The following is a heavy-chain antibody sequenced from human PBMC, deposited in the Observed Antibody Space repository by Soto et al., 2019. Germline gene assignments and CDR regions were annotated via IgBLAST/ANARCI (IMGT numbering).Heavy chain of an antibody. Sequence: QVQLMQSGAEVKKPGSSVKVSWKASGGTFSSYAMNWVRQAPGQGLEWMGGIIPIFGTANNAQKFQGRVTITADESTSTSSMELISLKSEDTAVYYCARGDKIALVPAALGSLVYWGQGTLVTVSS. V-gene: IGHV1-69*12. J-gene: IGHJ4*02. CDR3: ARGDKIALVPAALGSLVY. D-gene: IGHD2-2*01. CDR2: IIPIFGTA. CDR1: GGTFSSYA.